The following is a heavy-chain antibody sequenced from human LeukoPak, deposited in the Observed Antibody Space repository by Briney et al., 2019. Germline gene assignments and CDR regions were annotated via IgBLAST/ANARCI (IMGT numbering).Heavy chain of an antibody. CDR3: AKDRDGYCSSTSCYAFDY. CDR2: IRYDGSNK. CDR1: GFTFSSYG. Sequence: GGSLRLSCAASGFTFSSYGMHWVRQAPGKGLEWVAFIRYDGSNKYYADSVKGRFTISRDNSKNTLYLQMNSLRAEDTAVYYCAKDRDGYCSSTSCYAFDYWGQGTQVTVSS. V-gene: IGHV3-30*02. D-gene: IGHD2-2*01. J-gene: IGHJ4*02.